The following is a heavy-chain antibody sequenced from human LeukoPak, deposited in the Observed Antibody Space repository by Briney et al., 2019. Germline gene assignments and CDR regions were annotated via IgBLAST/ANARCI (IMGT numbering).Heavy chain of an antibody. J-gene: IGHJ4*02. CDR3: ARGVSIAAPLGDFDY. D-gene: IGHD6-6*01. V-gene: IGHV3-7*01. CDR2: IKQDGSEK. CDR1: GFTFSSYW. Sequence: GGSLRLSCAASGFTFSSYWMSWVRQAPGKGLEWVANIKQDGSEKYYVDSVKGRFTISRDNAKNSLYLQMNSLRAEDTAVYYCARGVSIAAPLGDFDYWGQGTLVTVSS.